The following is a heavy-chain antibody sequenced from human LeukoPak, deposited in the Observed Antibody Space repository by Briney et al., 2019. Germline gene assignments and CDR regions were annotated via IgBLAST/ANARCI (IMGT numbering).Heavy chain of an antibody. D-gene: IGHD4-17*01. J-gene: IGHJ5*02. CDR3: ARALDYGDAGPHWFDP. Sequence: ASVKVSCKASGYTFTGYYMHWVRQAPGQGLEWMGIINPSGGSASYAQKFQGRVTMTRDTSTSTVYMELSSLRSEDTAVYYCARALDYGDAGPHWFDPWGQGTLVTVSS. CDR2: INPSGGSA. V-gene: IGHV1-46*01. CDR1: GYTFTGYY.